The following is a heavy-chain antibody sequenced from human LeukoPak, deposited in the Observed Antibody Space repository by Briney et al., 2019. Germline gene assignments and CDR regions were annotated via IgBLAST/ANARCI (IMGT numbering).Heavy chain of an antibody. CDR3: ARHAGYCSSTSCYVVDYYGMDV. CDR1: GYSFTSYW. V-gene: IGHV5-10-1*01. J-gene: IGHJ6*02. Sequence: GESLRISCKGSGYSFTSYWISWVRQMPGKGLEWMGRIDPSDSYTNYSPSFQGHVTISADKSISTAYLQWSSLKASDTAMYYCARHAGYCSSTSCYVVDYYGMDVWGQGTTVTVSS. CDR2: IDPSDSYT. D-gene: IGHD2-2*01.